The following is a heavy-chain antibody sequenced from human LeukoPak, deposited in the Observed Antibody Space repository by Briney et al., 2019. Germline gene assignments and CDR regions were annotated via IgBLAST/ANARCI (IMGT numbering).Heavy chain of an antibody. J-gene: IGHJ3*02. D-gene: IGHD1-26*01. Sequence: GGSLRLSXAASGFTFSSYSMNWVRQAPGKGLEWVSYISSSSSTIYYADSVKGRFTISRDNAKNSLYLQMNSLRAEDTAVYYCARSDNSGSYSGAFDIWGQGTMVTVSS. CDR3: ARSDNSGSYSGAFDI. V-gene: IGHV3-48*01. CDR2: ISSSSSTI. CDR1: GFTFSSYS.